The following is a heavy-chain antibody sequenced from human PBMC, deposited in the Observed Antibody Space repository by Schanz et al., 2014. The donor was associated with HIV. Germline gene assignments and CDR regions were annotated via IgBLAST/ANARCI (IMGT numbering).Heavy chain of an antibody. V-gene: IGHV1-69*06. CDR3: ARAWYHYGSGSYYRNYGMDV. CDR2: IIPIFGTA. J-gene: IGHJ6*02. D-gene: IGHD3-10*01. CDR1: GGTFSNYA. Sequence: QVQLVQSGAEVKKPGSSVKVSCKASGGTFSNYAINWVRQAPGQGLEWMGGIIPIFGTANYAQKFQGRVTIIADKSTSTAFMELSSLRSADTAVYFCARAWYHYGSGSYYRNYGMDVWGQGTTVTVSS.